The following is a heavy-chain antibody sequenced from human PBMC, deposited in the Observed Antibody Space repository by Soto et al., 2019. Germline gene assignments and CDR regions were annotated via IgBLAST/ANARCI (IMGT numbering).Heavy chain of an antibody. V-gene: IGHV3-21*01. J-gene: IGHJ6*02. CDR1: GFTFSSYS. CDR2: ISSSSSYI. D-gene: IGHD6-13*01. CDR3: ARDRKRIAAAGTITFVYGMDV. Sequence: PGGSLRLSCAASGFTFSSYSMNWVRQAPGKGLEWVSSISSSSSYIYYADSVKGRFTISRDNAKNSLYLQMNSLRAEDTAVYYCARDRKRIAAAGTITFVYGMDVWGQGTTVTVSS.